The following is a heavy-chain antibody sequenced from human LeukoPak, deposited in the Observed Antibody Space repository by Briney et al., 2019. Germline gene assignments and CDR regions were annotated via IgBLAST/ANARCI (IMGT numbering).Heavy chain of an antibody. J-gene: IGHJ5*02. CDR1: GYTFTSYA. Sequence: ASVKVSCKASGYTFTSYAMNWVRQAPGQGLEWMGWINTNTGNPTYAQGFTGRFVFSLNTSVSTAYLQISSLKAEDTAVYYCARDRRIAAAGNNWFDPWGQGTLVTVSS. CDR2: INTNTGNP. D-gene: IGHD6-13*01. CDR3: ARDRRIAAAGNNWFDP. V-gene: IGHV7-4-1*02.